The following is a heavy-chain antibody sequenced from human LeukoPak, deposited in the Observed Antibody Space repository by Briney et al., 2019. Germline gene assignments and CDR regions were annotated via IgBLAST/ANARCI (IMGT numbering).Heavy chain of an antibody. CDR3: ARGDYYYDSSGSVPPFDY. J-gene: IGHJ4*02. D-gene: IGHD3-22*01. CDR2: IIPILGIA. V-gene: IGHV1-69*04. Sequence: SVKVSCKASGGTFSSYAISWVRQAPGQGLEWMGRIIPILGIANYAQKFQGRVTITADKSTSTAYMELSSLRSEDTAVYYCARGDYYYDSSGSVPPFDYWGQGTLVTVSS. CDR1: GGTFSSYA.